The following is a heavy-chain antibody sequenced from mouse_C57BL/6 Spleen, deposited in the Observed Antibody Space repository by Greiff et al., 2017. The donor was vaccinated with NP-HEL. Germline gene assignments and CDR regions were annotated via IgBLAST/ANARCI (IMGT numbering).Heavy chain of an antibody. J-gene: IGHJ4*01. V-gene: IGHV5-16*01. CDR1: GFTFSDYY. CDR2: INYDGSST. Sequence: EVKLMESEGGLVQPGSSMKLSCTASGFTFSDYYMAWVRQVPEKGLEWVANINYDGSSTYYLDSLKSRFIMSRDNAKNMLYLQMSSLNSENTATYCSARSHYYAMDYWGQGTSVTVST. CDR3: ARSHYYAMDY.